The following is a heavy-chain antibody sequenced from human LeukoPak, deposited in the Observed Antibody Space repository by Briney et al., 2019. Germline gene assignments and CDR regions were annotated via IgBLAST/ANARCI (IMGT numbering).Heavy chain of an antibody. CDR2: ISYSGST. D-gene: IGHD3-16*01. CDR3: ARVGRGDHTWGSYYFDH. V-gene: IGHV4-59*01. Sequence: PSETLSLTCTVSGDSISSYHWSRIRQPPGKGLEWIGYISYSGSTNYNPSLKSRVTISVDTSKNQFSLKLSSVTAADTAVYYCARVGRGDHTWGSYYFDHWGQGTLVTVSS. J-gene: IGHJ4*02. CDR1: GDSISSYH.